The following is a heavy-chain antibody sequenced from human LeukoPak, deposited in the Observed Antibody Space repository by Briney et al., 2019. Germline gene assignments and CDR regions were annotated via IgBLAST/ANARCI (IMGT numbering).Heavy chain of an antibody. CDR2: IYTSGST. CDR1: GGSISSYY. Sequence: PSETLSLTRTVSGGSISSYYWSWIRQPAGKGLEWIGRIYTSGSTNYNPSLKSRVTISVDKSKNQFSLKLSSVTAADTAVYYCARVKRVAFDYWGQGTLVTVSS. CDR3: ARVKRVAFDY. D-gene: IGHD5-12*01. V-gene: IGHV4-4*07. J-gene: IGHJ4*02.